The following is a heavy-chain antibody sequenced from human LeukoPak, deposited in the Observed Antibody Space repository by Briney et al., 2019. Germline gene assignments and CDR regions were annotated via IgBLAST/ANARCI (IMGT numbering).Heavy chain of an antibody. CDR2: ISGSGGST. CDR3: AKDPTVDDAFDI. D-gene: IGHD4-23*01. CDR1: GFTFSSYA. J-gene: IGHJ3*02. Sequence: GGSLRLSCAASGFTFSSYAMSWVRQAPGKGLEWVSAISGSGGSTYYADSVKGRFTISRDNSKNTLYLQMNGLRAEDTAVYYCAKDPTVDDAFDIWSQGTMVTVSS. V-gene: IGHV3-23*01.